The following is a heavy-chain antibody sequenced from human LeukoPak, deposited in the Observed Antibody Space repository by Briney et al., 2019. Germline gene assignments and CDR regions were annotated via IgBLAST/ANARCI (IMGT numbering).Heavy chain of an antibody. D-gene: IGHD2-2*01. J-gene: IGHJ4*02. CDR3: ARDHRSGTSLFDY. CDR2: IIPIFGTA. Sequence: SVKVSCKASGGTFSSYAISWVRQAPGQGLEWMGGIIPIFGTANYAQKFQGRVTITADESTSTAYMELSSLRSEDTAVYYCARDHRSGTSLFDYWGQGTLVTVSS. CDR1: GGTFSSYA. V-gene: IGHV1-69*01.